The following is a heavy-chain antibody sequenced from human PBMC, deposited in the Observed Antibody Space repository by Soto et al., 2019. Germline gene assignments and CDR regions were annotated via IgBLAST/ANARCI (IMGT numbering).Heavy chain of an antibody. CDR2: IYYSGDT. D-gene: IGHD1-1*01. J-gene: IGHJ3*02. CDR1: GDSLNSYY. Sequence: QVQLQASGPGLVKPSESLSLTCSVSGDSLNSYYWSWIRQSPGKGLEWLGYIYYSGDTKYNPSLQSRISISVATTENQLSLRLSSVTAADTAVYFWARDRNKLWKNDAFDIWGQGTMVTASS. CDR3: ARDRNKLWKNDAFDI. V-gene: IGHV4-59*01.